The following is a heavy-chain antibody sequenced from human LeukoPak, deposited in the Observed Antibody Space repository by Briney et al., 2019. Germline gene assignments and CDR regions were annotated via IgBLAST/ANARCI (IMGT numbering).Heavy chain of an antibody. Sequence: WASVKVSCKASGYTFTLFGFSWVRQVPGQGLEWVGWISGYNGDTNYAQNFQDRVTMTTDTSRSTAYMELRSLTSDDTAIYFCAIDRDIVAVRRTRLDYWGQGTLVIVSS. CDR2: ISGYNGDT. V-gene: IGHV1-18*01. CDR3: AIDRDIVAVRRTRLDY. CDR1: GYTFTLFG. J-gene: IGHJ4*02. D-gene: IGHD2-2*01.